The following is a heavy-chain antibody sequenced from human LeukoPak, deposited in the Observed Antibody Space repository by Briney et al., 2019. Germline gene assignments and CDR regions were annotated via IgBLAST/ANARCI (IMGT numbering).Heavy chain of an antibody. CDR3: ARGVATKTVDY. CDR1: GFTFSSYG. Sequence: GRSLRLSCAASGFTFSSYGMHWVRQAPGKGPEWVAVISYDGSNKYYADSVKGRFTISRDNSKNTLYLQMNSLRAEDTAVYYCARGVATKTVDYWGQGTLVTVSS. J-gene: IGHJ4*02. D-gene: IGHD5-12*01. CDR2: ISYDGSNK. V-gene: IGHV3-30*03.